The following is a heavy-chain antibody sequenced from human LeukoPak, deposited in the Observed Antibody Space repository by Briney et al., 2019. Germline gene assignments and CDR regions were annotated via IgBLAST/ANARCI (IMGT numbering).Heavy chain of an antibody. V-gene: IGHV3-30*18. CDR3: AKELYNYGDYGAEGLDV. D-gene: IGHD4-17*01. CDR1: GFTFGNYG. Sequence: GGSLRLSCAVSGFTFGNYGMHWVRQAPGKGLEWVALISYDGSSEYFAGSVKGRFTISRDNSKITVYLQMNSLKAEDTAVYYCAKELYNYGDYGAEGLDVGGQGTTVTVS. J-gene: IGHJ6*02. CDR2: ISYDGSSE.